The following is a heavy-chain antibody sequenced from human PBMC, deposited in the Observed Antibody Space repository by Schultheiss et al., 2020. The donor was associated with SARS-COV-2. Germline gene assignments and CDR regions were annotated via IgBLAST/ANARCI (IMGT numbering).Heavy chain of an antibody. V-gene: IGHV3-23*01. D-gene: IGHD6-13*01. Sequence: GGSLRLSCEASGFTFSRHWMGWVRQAPGKGLEWVSSISGSGDRTYYADSVKGRFAISRDNSKNTLYLQMNSLRAEDTAVYYCARDSSSWYETAWFDPWGQGTLVTVSS. CDR3: ARDSSSWYETAWFDP. J-gene: IGHJ5*02. CDR2: ISGSGDRT. CDR1: GFTFSRHW.